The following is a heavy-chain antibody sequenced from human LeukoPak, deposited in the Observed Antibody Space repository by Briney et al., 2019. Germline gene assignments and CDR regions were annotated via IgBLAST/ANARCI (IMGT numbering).Heavy chain of an antibody. V-gene: IGHV4-34*01. D-gene: IGHD3-10*01. CDR2: VNHSGST. J-gene: IGHJ4*02. CDR3: ARPLYGSVSLDS. CDR1: GGSLSCHY. Sequence: PSETLSLTCAVYGGSLSCHYWSWIRQPPGKGLEWIGEVNHSGSTTYNPSLNNRVAISVDTSKNQFSLKLTSVTAADTAVYYCARPLYGSVSLDSWRQGTLVTVSS.